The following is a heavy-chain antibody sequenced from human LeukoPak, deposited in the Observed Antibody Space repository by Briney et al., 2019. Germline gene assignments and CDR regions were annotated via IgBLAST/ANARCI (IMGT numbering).Heavy chain of an antibody. CDR2: ISGSIGST. J-gene: IGHJ2*01. CDR3: AKDVRSGWLQAFDL. Sequence: PGGSLRLSCAASGFTFSSYAMNWVRQAPGKGLEWVSAISGSIGSTYYADSVKGRFTISTDNSKNTMYLEMNSLRAEDTALYYCAKDVRSGWLQAFDLWGRGTLVTVSS. D-gene: IGHD5-12*01. CDR1: GFTFSSYA. V-gene: IGHV3-23*01.